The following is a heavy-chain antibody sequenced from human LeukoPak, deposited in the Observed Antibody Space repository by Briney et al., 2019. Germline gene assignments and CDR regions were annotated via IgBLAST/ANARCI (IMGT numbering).Heavy chain of an antibody. CDR3: AKNFYYYGSGTSDY. J-gene: IGHJ4*02. D-gene: IGHD3-10*01. CDR1: GFTFSSYA. V-gene: IGHV3-23*01. CDR2: ISGSGGST. Sequence: GGSLRLSWAASGFTFSSYAMSWVRQAPGKGLEGVSAISGSGGSTYCADSVKGRFTISRDNSKNALYLQMNSLRAEDTAVYYCAKNFYYYGSGTSDYWGQGTLVTVSS.